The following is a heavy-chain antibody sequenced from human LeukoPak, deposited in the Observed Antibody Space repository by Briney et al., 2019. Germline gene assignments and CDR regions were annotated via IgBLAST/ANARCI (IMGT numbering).Heavy chain of an antibody. D-gene: IGHD3-10*01. V-gene: IGHV3-21*01. CDR2: IRSSRRYI. J-gene: IGHJ4*02. CDR3: ASVVLRGVNY. Sequence: PGGSVRHSYGASGFTLSSYSMNWVRQAPGKGLEYLSPIRSSRRYIYYAASVKGRFTISRDNAKNSLYLQMNSLRAEDTAVYYCASVVLRGVNYWGQGTLVTVPS. CDR1: GFTLSSYS.